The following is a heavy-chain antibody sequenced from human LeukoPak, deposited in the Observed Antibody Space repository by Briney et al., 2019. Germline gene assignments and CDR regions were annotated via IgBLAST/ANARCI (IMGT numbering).Heavy chain of an antibody. D-gene: IGHD3-22*01. CDR3: ASRRYYDSSGYWAPYYFDY. CDR1: GGSISSSSYY. V-gene: IGHV4-39*01. Sequence: SETLSLTCTVSGGSISSSSYYWGWIRQPPGKGLEWIGSIYYSGSTYYNPSLKSRVTISVDTPKNQFSLKLSSVTAADTAVYYCASRRYYDSSGYWAPYYFDYWGQGTLVTVSS. J-gene: IGHJ4*02. CDR2: IYYSGST.